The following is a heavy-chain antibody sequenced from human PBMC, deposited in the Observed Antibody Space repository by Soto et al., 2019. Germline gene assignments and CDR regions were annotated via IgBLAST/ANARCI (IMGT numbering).Heavy chain of an antibody. CDR1: GGTFSSYA. CDR3: ARFGLGYCSSTSCFYYYYYGMDV. J-gene: IGHJ6*02. D-gene: IGHD2-2*01. CDR2: IIPIFGTA. Sequence: EASVKVSCKASGGTFSSYAISWVRQAPGQGLEWMGGIIPIFGTANYAQKFQGRVTITADKSTSTAYMELSSLRSEDTAVYYCARFGLGYCSSTSCFYYYYYGMDVWGQGTTVTVSS. V-gene: IGHV1-69*06.